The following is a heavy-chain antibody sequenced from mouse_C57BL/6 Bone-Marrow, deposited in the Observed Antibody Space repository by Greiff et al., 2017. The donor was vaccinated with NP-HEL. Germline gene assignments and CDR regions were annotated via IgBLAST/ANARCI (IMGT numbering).Heavy chain of an antibody. V-gene: IGHV5-12*01. Sequence: EVQLVESGGGLVQPGGSLKLSCAASGFTFSDYYMYWVRQTPEKRLEWVAYISNGGGSTYYPDTVKGRFTISRDNAKNTLYLQMSRLKSEDTAMYYCARRNYDAWFAYWGQGTLVTVSA. CDR3: ARRNYDAWFAY. D-gene: IGHD1-1*01. CDR1: GFTFSDYY. CDR2: ISNGGGST. J-gene: IGHJ3*01.